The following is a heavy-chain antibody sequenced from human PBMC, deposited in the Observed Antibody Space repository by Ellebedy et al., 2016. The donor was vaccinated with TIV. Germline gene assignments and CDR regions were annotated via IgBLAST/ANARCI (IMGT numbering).Heavy chain of an antibody. Sequence: ASVKVSCKASGYTFTNYGISWVRQAPGQGLEWMGWISAYNGDTNYAQKFQGRVTMTRDTSISTAYMELSRLRSDDTAVYYCARDQWEQLVRPYYYYGMDVWGQGTTVTVSS. J-gene: IGHJ6*02. V-gene: IGHV1-18*04. D-gene: IGHD6-6*01. CDR3: ARDQWEQLVRPYYYYGMDV. CDR2: ISAYNGDT. CDR1: GYTFTNYG.